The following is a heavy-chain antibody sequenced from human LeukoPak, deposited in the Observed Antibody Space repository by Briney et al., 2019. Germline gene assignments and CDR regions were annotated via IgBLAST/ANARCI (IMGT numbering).Heavy chain of an antibody. J-gene: IGHJ4*01. CDR2: ISASADRT. CDR1: GFTFRTYA. Sequence: GGSLSLSCVVSGFTFRTYAMSWVRQAPGKGLEWVSSISASADRTSYADSVKGRFTISRDTSENTLYLQMKSLRAEDTAVYYCAKEVRESAWYYFDFWGQGTLVTVSS. CDR3: AKEVRESAWYYFDF. V-gene: IGHV3-23*01. D-gene: IGHD3-10*01.